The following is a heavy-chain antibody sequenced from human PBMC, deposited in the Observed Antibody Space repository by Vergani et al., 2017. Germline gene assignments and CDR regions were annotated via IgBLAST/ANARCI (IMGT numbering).Heavy chain of an antibody. D-gene: IGHD3-10*01. CDR2: IYHSGST. V-gene: IGHV4-30-2*01. J-gene: IGHJ4*02. CDR1: CGSISSGGYS. Sequence: QLQLQESGSGLVKPSQTLSLTCAVSCGSISSGGYSWSWIRPPPGKGLEWIGYIYHSGSTYYNPPLKSRVTISVDRSKNQFSLKLRSVTAADTAVYYCARGPPHYYGSGPPFDYWGQGTLVTVSS. CDR3: ARGPPHYYGSGPPFDY.